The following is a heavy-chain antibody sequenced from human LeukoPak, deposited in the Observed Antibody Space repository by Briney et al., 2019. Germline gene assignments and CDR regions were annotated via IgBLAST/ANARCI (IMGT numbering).Heavy chain of an antibody. Sequence: SETLSLTCAVSGYSISSAYYWGWIRQAPGKGLEWIGSLYYGENSHYNPSLKSRATLSVDTSNNQFSLKLTSVTAADAAVYFCARQLPTAAADTRGYFDYWGQGTVVTVSS. V-gene: IGHV4-38-2*01. CDR1: GYSISSAYY. CDR3: ARQLPTAAADTRGYFDY. J-gene: IGHJ4*02. D-gene: IGHD6-25*01. CDR2: LYYGENS.